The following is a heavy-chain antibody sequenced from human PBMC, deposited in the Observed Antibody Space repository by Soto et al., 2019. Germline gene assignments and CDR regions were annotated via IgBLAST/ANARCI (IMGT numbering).Heavy chain of an antibody. CDR2: INVGNGDT. CDR1: GYIFVTYD. CDR3: ARENQFDY. V-gene: IGHV1-3*01. D-gene: IGHD2-2*01. Sequence: QVQLVQSGAEVKKPGASVKVSCEASGYIFVTYDIHWVRQAPGQRLEWMGWINVGNGDTAYSRNFQGRIVINRDTSANTVHMELSSLRSEDTAIYYCARENQFDYWGQGTLVTVSS. J-gene: IGHJ4*02.